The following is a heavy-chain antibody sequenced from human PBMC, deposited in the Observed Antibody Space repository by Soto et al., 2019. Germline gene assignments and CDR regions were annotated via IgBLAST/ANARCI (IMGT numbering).Heavy chain of an antibody. CDR2: INHSGST. J-gene: IGHJ6*02. CDR1: GGSFSGYY. Sequence: SETLSLTCAVYGGSFSGYYWSWIRQPPGKGLEWIGEINHSGSTNYNPSLKSRVTISVDTSKNQFSLMLSSVTAADTAVYYCARGRGGATHSRYGMDVWGQGTTVTVSS. D-gene: IGHD1-26*01. CDR3: ARGRGGATHSRYGMDV. V-gene: IGHV4-34*01.